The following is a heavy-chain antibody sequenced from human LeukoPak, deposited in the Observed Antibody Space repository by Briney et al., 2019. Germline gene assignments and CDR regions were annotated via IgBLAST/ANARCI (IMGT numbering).Heavy chain of an antibody. Sequence: GGSLRLSCAASGFTFSNYGMHWVRRAPGKGLEWVAVDWSDGTTKNYADSVKGRFTISRDNAKNSLYLQMHSLRAEDTAVYYCARTREGLMVDAFDIWGQGTLVTVSS. V-gene: IGHV3-33*01. CDR3: ARTREGLMVDAFDI. J-gene: IGHJ3*02. CDR2: DWSDGTTK. CDR1: GFTFSNYG. D-gene: IGHD1-26*01.